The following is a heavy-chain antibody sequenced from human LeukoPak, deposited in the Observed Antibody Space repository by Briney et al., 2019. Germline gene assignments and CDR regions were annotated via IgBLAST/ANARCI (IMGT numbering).Heavy chain of an antibody. CDR3: AREGYCSGGSCYSRPYYYYYGMDV. D-gene: IGHD2-15*01. V-gene: IGHV1-18*01. Sequence: GASVKVSCKASGYTFTSYGISWVRQAPGQGLEWMGWISAYNGNTNYAQKLQGRVTMTTDTSTSTAYMELRSLRSDDTAVYYCAREGYCSGGSCYSRPYYYYYGMDVWGQGTTVTVSS. CDR2: ISAYNGNT. J-gene: IGHJ6*02. CDR1: GYTFTSYG.